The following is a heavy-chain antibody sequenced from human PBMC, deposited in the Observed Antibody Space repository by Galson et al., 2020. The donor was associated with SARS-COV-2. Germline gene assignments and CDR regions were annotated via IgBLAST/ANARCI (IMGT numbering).Heavy chain of an antibody. CDR1: GGSFSGYY. V-gene: IGHV4-34*01. CDR3: ARAEYSYGYGFDY. D-gene: IGHD5-18*01. CDR2: INHSGST. J-gene: IGHJ4*02. Sequence: SETLSLTCAVYGGSFSGYYWSWIRQPPGKGLEWIGEINHSGSTNYNPSLKSRVTISVDTSKNQFSLKLSSVTAADTAVYYCARAEYSYGYGFDYWGQGTLVTGSS.